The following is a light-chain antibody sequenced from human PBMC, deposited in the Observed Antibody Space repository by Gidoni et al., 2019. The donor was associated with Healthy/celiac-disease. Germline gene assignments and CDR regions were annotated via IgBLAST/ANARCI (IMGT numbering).Light chain of an antibody. CDR2: KAS. CDR1: QSISSW. CDR3: QQYNSYWGFT. Sequence: DIQMTQSPSTLSASVGDRVTITCRASQSISSWLAWYQQKPGKAPKLLIYKASSLESGVPSRFSCSGSGTEFTLTISSLQPDDFATYYCQQYNSYWGFTFGPGTKVDIK. J-gene: IGKJ3*01. V-gene: IGKV1-5*03.